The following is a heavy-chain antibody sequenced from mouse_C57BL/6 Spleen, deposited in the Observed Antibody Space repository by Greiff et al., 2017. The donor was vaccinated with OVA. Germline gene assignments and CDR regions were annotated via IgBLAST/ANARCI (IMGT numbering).Heavy chain of an antibody. CDR2: ISSGSSTI. CDR3: ARGLRRGYYYAMDY. J-gene: IGHJ4*01. D-gene: IGHD3-1*01. V-gene: IGHV5-17*01. CDR1: GFTFSDYG. Sequence: EVQLQESGGGLVKPGGSLKLSCAASGFTFSDYGMHWVRQAPEKGLEWVAYISSGSSTIYYADTVKGRFTISRDNAKNTLFLQMTSLRSEDTAMYYCARGLRRGYYYAMDYWGQGTSVTVSS.